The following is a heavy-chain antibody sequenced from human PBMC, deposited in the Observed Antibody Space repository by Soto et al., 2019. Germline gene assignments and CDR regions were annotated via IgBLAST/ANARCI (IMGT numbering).Heavy chain of an antibody. Sequence: LRLSCAASGFTFSSYALTWVRQAPGKGLEWVSGISDGGDSTHYADSVKGRFTVSRDNSKNTLYLQINSLRAEDTAVYYCAKHSTTYDSWSGAVKGAFDVWGQGTMVTVSS. V-gene: IGHV3-23*01. D-gene: IGHD3-3*01. CDR1: GFTFSSYA. CDR3: AKHSTTYDSWSGAVKGAFDV. J-gene: IGHJ3*01. CDR2: ISDGGDST.